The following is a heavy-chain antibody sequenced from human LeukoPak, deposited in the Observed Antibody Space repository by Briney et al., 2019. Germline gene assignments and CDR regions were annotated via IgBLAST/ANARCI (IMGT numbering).Heavy chain of an antibody. CDR3: TRAGYSSGFDS. V-gene: IGHV3-74*03. Sequence: GGSLRLSCAASGFTFSGYWMHWVGQAPGKGLVWVPRINSDGYSITYADSVKGRFTISRDNAKNTLYLQMNSLIAEDTAVYFCTRAGYSSGFDSWGQGTLVTVSS. CDR1: GFTFSGYW. CDR2: INSDGYSI. J-gene: IGHJ5*01. D-gene: IGHD6-19*01.